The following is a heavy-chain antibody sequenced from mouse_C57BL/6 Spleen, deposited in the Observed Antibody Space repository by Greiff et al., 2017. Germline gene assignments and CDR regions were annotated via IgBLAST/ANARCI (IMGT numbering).Heavy chain of an antibody. Sequence: VQLQQSGAELVKPGASVKLSCTASGFKIKDYYMHWVKQSTEKGLEWIGRIDPEDGETKYDPKFQGKATITADTSSNTAYLQLSSLTSEDTAVYYCARFRIYYDYVCFAYWGQGTLVTVSA. V-gene: IGHV14-2*01. CDR1: GFKIKDYY. J-gene: IGHJ3*01. D-gene: IGHD2-4*01. CDR3: ARFRIYYDYVCFAY. CDR2: IDPEDGET.